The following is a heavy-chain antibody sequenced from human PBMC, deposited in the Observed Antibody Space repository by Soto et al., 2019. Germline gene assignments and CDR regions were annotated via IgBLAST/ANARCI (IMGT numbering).Heavy chain of an antibody. CDR3: ARGGGYAVDY. J-gene: IGHJ4*02. D-gene: IGHD5-12*01. Sequence: QVQLVQYGSELRKPGASVKVSCKASGYTFTSSSIIWVRQAHGQGVEWMGWISTSSGNTKFAQKFQGRVTLTTDTSTGTVYMELTSLRSADPGVYYCARGGGYAVDYWGQGTLVTVST. V-gene: IGHV1-18*04. CDR2: ISTSSGNT. CDR1: GYTFTSSS.